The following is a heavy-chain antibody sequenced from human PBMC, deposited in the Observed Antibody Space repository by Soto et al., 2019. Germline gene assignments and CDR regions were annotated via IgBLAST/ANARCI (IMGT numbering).Heavy chain of an antibody. D-gene: IGHD6-13*01. CDR3: ARGWQQLVPLDY. CDR1: GGSISSGGYY. J-gene: IGHJ4*02. V-gene: IGHV4-31*03. CDR2: IYYSGST. Sequence: QVQLQESGPGLVKPSQTLSLTCTVSGGSISSGGYYWSWIRQHPGKGLEWIGYIYYSGSTYYNPALKSRGTISVDTSKNQFYLKLSSVTAADTAVYYCARGWQQLVPLDYWGQGTLVTVSS.